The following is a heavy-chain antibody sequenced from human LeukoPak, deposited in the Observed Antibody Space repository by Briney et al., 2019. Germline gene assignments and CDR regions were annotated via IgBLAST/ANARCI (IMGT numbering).Heavy chain of an antibody. V-gene: IGHV4-59*01. CDR2: IYYSGST. D-gene: IGHD6-6*01. CDR1: GGSISSYY. J-gene: IGHJ6*02. Sequence: SETLSLTCTVSGGSISSYYWSWIRQPPGKGLEWIGYIYYSGSTNYNPSPKSRVTISVDTSKNQFSLKLSSVTAADTAVYYCARGGPIAARLFGGPCYYYGMDVWGQGTTVTVSS. CDR3: ARGGPIAARLFGGPCYYYGMDV.